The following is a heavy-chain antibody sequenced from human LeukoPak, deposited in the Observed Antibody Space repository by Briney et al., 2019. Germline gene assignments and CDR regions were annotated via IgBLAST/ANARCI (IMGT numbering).Heavy chain of an antibody. V-gene: IGHV3-11*04. CDR1: GFTFSDYY. Sequence: GGSLRLSCAASGFTFSDYYMSWIRQAPGKGLEWVSYISSSGSTIYYADSVKGRFTISRDNAKNSLYLQMNSLRAEDTAVYYCARFGINSGGLIYYYYYYMDVWGKGTTVTVSS. D-gene: IGHD1-26*01. CDR2: ISSSGSTI. CDR3: ARFGINSGGLIYYYYYYMDV. J-gene: IGHJ6*03.